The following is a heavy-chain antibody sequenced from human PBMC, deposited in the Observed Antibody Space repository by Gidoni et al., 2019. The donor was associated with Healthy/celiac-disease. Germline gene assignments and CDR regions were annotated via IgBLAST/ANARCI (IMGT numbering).Heavy chain of an antibody. CDR2: IDPGDSDT. CDR3: ARALCGGSCYSPYYFDY. D-gene: IGHD2-15*01. CDR1: GYSFTSYW. J-gene: IGHJ4*02. V-gene: IGHV5-51*01. Sequence: EVQLVQSGAEVKKPGESRKSSCKGAGYSFTSYWIGWVRQMPGTGREWMGLIDPGDSDTRYSPSFQGQVPISADTSISTAYLQWSSLKASDTAMYYCARALCGGSCYSPYYFDYWGQGTLVTVSS.